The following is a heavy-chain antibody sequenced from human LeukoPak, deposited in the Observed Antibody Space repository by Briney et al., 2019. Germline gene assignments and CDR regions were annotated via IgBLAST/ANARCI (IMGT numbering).Heavy chain of an antibody. CDR3: AREIDYYGSGSYYNHYGMDV. D-gene: IGHD3-10*01. CDR2: ISSSSSYI. J-gene: IGHJ6*02. Sequence: GGSLRLSCAASGFTFSSYSMNWVRQAPGKGLEWVSSISSSSSYIYYADSVKGRFTISRDNAKNSLYLQMNSLRAEDTAVYYCAREIDYYGSGSYYNHYGMDVWGQGTTVTVSS. CDR1: GFTFSSYS. V-gene: IGHV3-21*04.